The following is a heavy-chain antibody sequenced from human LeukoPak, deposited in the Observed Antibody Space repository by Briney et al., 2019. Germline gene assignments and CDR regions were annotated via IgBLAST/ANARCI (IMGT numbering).Heavy chain of an antibody. D-gene: IGHD3-22*01. Sequence: ASVKVSCKASGGTFSGYAISWVRQAPGQGLEWMGGIIPIFGTANYAQKFQGRVTITTDESTSTAYMELSSLRSEDTAVYYCARYDSSGDDAFDIWGQGTMVTVSS. J-gene: IGHJ3*02. V-gene: IGHV1-69*05. CDR2: IIPIFGTA. CDR3: ARYDSSGDDAFDI. CDR1: GGTFSGYA.